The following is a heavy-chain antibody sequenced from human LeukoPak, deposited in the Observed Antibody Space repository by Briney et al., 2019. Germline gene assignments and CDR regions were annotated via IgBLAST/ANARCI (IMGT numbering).Heavy chain of an antibody. J-gene: IGHJ4*02. D-gene: IGHD5-18*01. CDR1: GFTFSSYW. CDR3: ARDRQLWALWDFDY. Sequence: GGSLRLSCAASGFTFSSYWMHWVRQAPGKGLMWVSRINTDGSSTSYADSVKGRFTISRDNAKNTLYLQMNSLRAEDTAVYYCARDRQLWALWDFDYWGQGTLVTVSS. CDR2: INTDGSST. V-gene: IGHV3-74*01.